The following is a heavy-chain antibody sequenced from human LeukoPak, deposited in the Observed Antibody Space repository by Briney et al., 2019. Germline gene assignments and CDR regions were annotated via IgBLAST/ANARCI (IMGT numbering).Heavy chain of an antibody. J-gene: IGHJ4*02. Sequence: GGSLRLSCAASGFTFSSHWMTWVRQAPGKGLEWVANIKQGGSDIYYVDSVKGRFSISRDDAKNSLYLQMSSLRAEDTAVYYCARGPNFGDYVDFLDYWGQGALVTVSS. CDR3: ARGPNFGDYVDFLDY. CDR2: IKQGGSDI. CDR1: GFTFSSHW. V-gene: IGHV3-7*01. D-gene: IGHD4-17*01.